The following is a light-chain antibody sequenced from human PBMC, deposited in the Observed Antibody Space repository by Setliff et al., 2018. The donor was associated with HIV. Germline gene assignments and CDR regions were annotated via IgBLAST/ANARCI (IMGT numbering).Light chain of an antibody. CDR1: SSNFGAGYD. CDR3: QSYDSSLSAYV. Sequence: QSVLTQPPSVSGTPGQRVTISCTGSSSNFGAGYDVHWYQQLPGTAPKLLISGNNNRPSGVPDRFSGSKSGTSASLAITGLQAEDEADYYCQSYDSSLSAYVFGTGTKVTGL. J-gene: IGLJ1*01. V-gene: IGLV1-40*01. CDR2: GNN.